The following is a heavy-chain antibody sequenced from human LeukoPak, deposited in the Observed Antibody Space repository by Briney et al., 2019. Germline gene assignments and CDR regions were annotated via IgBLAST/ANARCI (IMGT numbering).Heavy chain of an antibody. CDR3: ARGPAAGY. Sequence: GAAVNVSFKASGYTFTSYGISWVRQAPGQGLEGMGWISAYNDNTNYAKKLHGRVTMTTNKSTSTAYMELRSLRSDETAVYYCARGPAAGYWGQGTLVTVSS. J-gene: IGHJ4*02. CDR1: GYTFTSYG. D-gene: IGHD6-13*01. CDR2: ISAYNDNT. V-gene: IGHV1-18*01.